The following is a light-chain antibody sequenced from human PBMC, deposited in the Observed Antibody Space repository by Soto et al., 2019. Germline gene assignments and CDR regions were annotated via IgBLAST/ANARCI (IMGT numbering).Light chain of an antibody. CDR1: QSISTW. Sequence: DIQMTQSPSTLSASVGDRVTITCRASQSISTWLAWYQQKAGKAPKLLIYKASSLESGVPFRFSGSGSGTEFPLTISSLQRDDFATYYCQQYSRWWTFGQGTKVEIK. V-gene: IGKV1-5*03. J-gene: IGKJ1*01. CDR3: QQYSRWWT. CDR2: KAS.